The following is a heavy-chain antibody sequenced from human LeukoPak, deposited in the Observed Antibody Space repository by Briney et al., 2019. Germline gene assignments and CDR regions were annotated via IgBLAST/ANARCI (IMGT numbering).Heavy chain of an antibody. CDR2: ISGSGGST. CDR3: ACHSYGMDV. J-gene: IGHJ6*02. Sequence: AGGSLRLSCAASGFTFSSYAMSWVRQAPVKGLEWVSAISGSGGSTYYADSVKGRFTISRDNSKNTLYLQMNSLRAEDTAVYYCACHSYGMDVWGQGTTVTVSS. D-gene: IGHD2-8*01. CDR1: GFTFSSYA. V-gene: IGHV3-23*01.